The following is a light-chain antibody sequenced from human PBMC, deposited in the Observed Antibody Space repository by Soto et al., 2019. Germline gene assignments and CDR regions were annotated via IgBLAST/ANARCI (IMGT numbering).Light chain of an antibody. CDR1: QSVSSS. CDR2: DAS. CDR3: HHRGNGIT. Sequence: EVVMTQSPANLSLSPGAGATLSCGASQSVSSSLAWYQQKPGQAPRLLIYDASSRATGIPARFSGSGSGTDFTLTISSLEPEDFAVYYCHHRGNGITFGQGTRLEIK. V-gene: IGKV3-11*01. J-gene: IGKJ5*01.